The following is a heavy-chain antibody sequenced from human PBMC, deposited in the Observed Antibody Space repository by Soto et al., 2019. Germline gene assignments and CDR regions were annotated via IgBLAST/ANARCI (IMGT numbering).Heavy chain of an antibody. D-gene: IGHD3-22*01. CDR3: ARNDDTPYYYYGMDV. V-gene: IGHV1-18*01. J-gene: IGHJ6*02. Sequence: QKLQGRVTMTTDTSTSTAYMELRSLRSDDTAVYYCARNDDTPYYYYGMDVWGQGTTVTVSS.